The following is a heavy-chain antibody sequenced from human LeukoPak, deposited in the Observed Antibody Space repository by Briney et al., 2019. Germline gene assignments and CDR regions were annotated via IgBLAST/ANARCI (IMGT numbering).Heavy chain of an antibody. CDR2: IDPSDSYT. CDR1: GYSFTTYW. V-gene: IGHV5-10-1*01. CDR3: ARVIHLGELSLYDY. D-gene: IGHD3-16*02. Sequence: GESLNISCKGSGYSFTTYWITWVRQMPGKGLEWMGRIDPSDSYTNYSPSFQGHVTISADKSISTAYLQWSSLKASDTAMYYCARVIHLGELSLYDYWGQGTLVTVSS. J-gene: IGHJ4*02.